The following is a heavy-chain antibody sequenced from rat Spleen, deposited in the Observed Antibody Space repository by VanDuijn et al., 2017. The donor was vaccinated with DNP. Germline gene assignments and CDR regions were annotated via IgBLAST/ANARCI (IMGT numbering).Heavy chain of an antibody. CDR3: TTDQGYPGITPYFDY. CDR1: GFTFSNYD. D-gene: IGHD1-4*01. J-gene: IGHJ2*01. Sequence: EVQLVESGGGLVQPGRSMKLSCAASGFTFSNYDMAWVRQAPKKGLEWVATISYDGSSTYYRDSVKGRFTISRDNAKSTLYLQMDSLRSEDTATYYCTTDQGYPGITPYFDYWGQGVMVTVSS. V-gene: IGHV5-7*01. CDR2: ISYDGSST.